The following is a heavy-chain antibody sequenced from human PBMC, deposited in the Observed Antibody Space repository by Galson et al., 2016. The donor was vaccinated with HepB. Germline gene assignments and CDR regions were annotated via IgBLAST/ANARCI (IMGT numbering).Heavy chain of an antibody. Sequence: SVKVSCKASGGTFSSYAISWVRQAPGQGLEWMGGIIPIFGTANYAQKFQGRVTITADESTSTAYMELSSLRSEDTAVYYCARDGYSSSWHSHTAGYYYGMDVWGQGTTVTVSS. CDR1: GGTFSSYA. D-gene: IGHD6-13*01. J-gene: IGHJ6*02. CDR2: IIPIFGTA. CDR3: ARDGYSSSWHSHTAGYYYGMDV. V-gene: IGHV1-69*13.